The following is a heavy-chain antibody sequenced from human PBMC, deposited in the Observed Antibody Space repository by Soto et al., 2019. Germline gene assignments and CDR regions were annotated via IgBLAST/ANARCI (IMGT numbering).Heavy chain of an antibody. Sequence: ASVKVSCKASGGTFSSYAISWVRQAPGQGLEWMGGIIPIFGTANYAQKFQGRVTITADESTSTAYMELSSLRSEDTAVYYCAREGGYSGYDYPPHYYYYYGMDVWGQGTTVTVSS. CDR1: GGTFSSYA. D-gene: IGHD5-12*01. CDR3: AREGGYSGYDYPPHYYYYYGMDV. V-gene: IGHV1-69*13. J-gene: IGHJ6*02. CDR2: IIPIFGTA.